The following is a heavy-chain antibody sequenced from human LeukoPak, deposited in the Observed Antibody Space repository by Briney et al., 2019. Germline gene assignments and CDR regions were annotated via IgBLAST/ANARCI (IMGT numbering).Heavy chain of an antibody. CDR3: ARGPRRLQPGGFDY. D-gene: IGHD5-24*01. CDR2: IYTSGST. CDR1: GGSISSGSYY. Sequence: SQTLSLTCTVSGGSISSGSYYWSWIRQPAGKGLEWIGCIYTSGSTNYNPSLKSRVAISVDTSKNQFSLKLSSVTAADTAVYYCARGPRRLQPGGFDYWGQGTLVTVSS. J-gene: IGHJ4*02. V-gene: IGHV4-61*02.